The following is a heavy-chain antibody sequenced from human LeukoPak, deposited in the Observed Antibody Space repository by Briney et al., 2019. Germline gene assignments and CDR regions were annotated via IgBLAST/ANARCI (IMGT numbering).Heavy chain of an antibody. CDR3: ARDMSITTVRGVIILDAFDI. CDR1: GFTFGNYW. CDR2: IKQDGSEK. J-gene: IGHJ3*02. V-gene: IGHV3-7*03. Sequence: PGGSLRLSCAASGFTFGNYWMTWVRQAPGKGLECVATIKQDGSEKYFLDSVKGRFTISRDNAKNSLYLQMNSLRAEDTAVYYCARDMSITTVRGVIILDAFDIWGQGTMVTVSS. D-gene: IGHD3-10*01.